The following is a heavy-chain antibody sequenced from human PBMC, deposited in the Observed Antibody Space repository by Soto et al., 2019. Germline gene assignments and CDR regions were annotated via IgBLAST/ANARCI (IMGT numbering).Heavy chain of an antibody. V-gene: IGHV1-8*01. J-gene: IGHJ4*01. Sequence: GASVKVSCKASGYTFTNLDINWVRQTAGQGLEWMGWMSPTTGYTGFAQKFQGRVAMTSDNSINTAYMELSSLRSEDTAVYYCARGVNAGVDYWGQGTLVTVS. CDR2: MSPTTGYT. CDR1: GYTFTNLD. CDR3: ARGVNAGVDY.